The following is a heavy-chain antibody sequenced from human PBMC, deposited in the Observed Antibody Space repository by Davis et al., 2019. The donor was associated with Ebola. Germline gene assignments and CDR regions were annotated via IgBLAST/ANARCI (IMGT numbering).Heavy chain of an antibody. CDR2: ISSSVGTT. V-gene: IGHV3-23*01. Sequence: PGGSLRLSCAASGFIFSRYGMSWVRQAPGKGLEWVSTISSSVGTTYYADSVKGRFTISRDNSKNTLYLLMSSLKAEDTAVYFCAKDPVRGVPNYFDSWGQGTLVTVSS. CDR3: AKDPVRGVPNYFDS. J-gene: IGHJ4*02. CDR1: GFIFSRYG. D-gene: IGHD3-10*01.